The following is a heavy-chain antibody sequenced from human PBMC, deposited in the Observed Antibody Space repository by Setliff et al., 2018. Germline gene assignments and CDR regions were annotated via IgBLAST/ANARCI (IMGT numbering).Heavy chain of an antibody. CDR3: ARATAPIVAKDAFDI. D-gene: IGHD3-22*01. CDR1: GFTFSSYS. J-gene: IGHJ3*02. Sequence: PGGSLRLSCVASGFTFSSYSMNWVRQAPGKGLEWVSSISSSSSYIYYADSVKGRFTISRDNAKNSLYLQMNSLRAEDTAVYYCARATAPIVAKDAFDIWGQGTMVTVSS. V-gene: IGHV3-21*01. CDR2: ISSSSSYI.